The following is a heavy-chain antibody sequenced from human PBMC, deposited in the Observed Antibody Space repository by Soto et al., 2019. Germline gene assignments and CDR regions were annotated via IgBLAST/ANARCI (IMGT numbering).Heavy chain of an antibody. Sequence: ASVKLSCKTSGYSYSTNGISWVRQAPKQGLEWMGWISAYNGNTNYAQKLQGRVTMTTDTSTSTAYMELRSLRSDDTAVYYCARVGAVASSPDAFGIWGQGTMVTVSS. CDR1: GYSYSTNG. J-gene: IGHJ3*02. CDR3: ARVGAVASSPDAFGI. V-gene: IGHV1-18*01. CDR2: ISAYNGNT. D-gene: IGHD6-19*01.